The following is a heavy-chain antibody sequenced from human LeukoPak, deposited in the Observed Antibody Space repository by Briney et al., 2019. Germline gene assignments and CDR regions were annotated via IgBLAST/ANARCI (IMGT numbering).Heavy chain of an antibody. CDR1: GFTFSSYW. CDR2: IKQDGSKK. Sequence: GGSLRLSCAASGFTFSSYWRSWVRQAPGKGLEWVANIKQDGSKKNYVDSVKGRFTISRDNAKNSLYLQMNSLRVEDTAVYYCARFISLGGWGQGAPVTVSS. CDR3: ARFISLGG. V-gene: IGHV3-7*01. D-gene: IGHD3-10*01. J-gene: IGHJ4*02.